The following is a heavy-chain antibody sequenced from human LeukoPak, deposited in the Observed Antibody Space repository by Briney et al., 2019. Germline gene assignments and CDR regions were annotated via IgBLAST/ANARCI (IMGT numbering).Heavy chain of an antibody. CDR1: GYTFTSYD. Sequence: ASVKVSCKASGYTFTSYDINWVRQATGQGLEWMGWMNPNSGNTGYAQKFQGRVTMTRNTSISTAYMELSSLRSEDTAVYYCARTMVRGVIITYLFDYWGQGTLVTVSS. V-gene: IGHV1-8*01. D-gene: IGHD3-10*01. CDR2: MNPNSGNT. J-gene: IGHJ4*02. CDR3: ARTMVRGVIITYLFDY.